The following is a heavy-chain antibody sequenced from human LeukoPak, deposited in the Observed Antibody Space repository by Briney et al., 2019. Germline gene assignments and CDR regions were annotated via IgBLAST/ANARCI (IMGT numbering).Heavy chain of an antibody. J-gene: IGHJ6*02. CDR3: ARDFKLGSGYYGMDV. CDR2: IYSGGST. Sequence: GGSLRLSCAASGFTVSSNYMSWVRQAPGKGLEWVSVIYSGGSTYYADSVKGRFTISRNNSKNTLYLQMNSLRAEDTAVYYCARDFKLGSGYYGMDVWGQGTTVTVSS. CDR1: GFTVSSNY. D-gene: IGHD7-27*01. V-gene: IGHV3-66*01.